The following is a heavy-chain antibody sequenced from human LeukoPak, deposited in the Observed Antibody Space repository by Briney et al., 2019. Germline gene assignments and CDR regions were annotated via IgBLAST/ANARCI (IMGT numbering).Heavy chain of an antibody. D-gene: IGHD2-8*01. CDR3: AAGYCTTAVCYKGFDY. Sequence: GGSLRLSCSASGFTFGSYGMHWVRQAPGKGLEWVAFIRYDGTNTYYADSVKGRFTISRDNSKNTLYLQMNSLRAEDTAVYYCAAGYCTTAVCYKGFDYWGQGTLVTVSS. CDR1: GFTFGSYG. J-gene: IGHJ4*02. CDR2: IRYDGTNT. V-gene: IGHV3-30*02.